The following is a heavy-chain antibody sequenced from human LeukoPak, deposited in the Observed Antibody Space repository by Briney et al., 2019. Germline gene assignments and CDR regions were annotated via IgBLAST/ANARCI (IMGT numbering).Heavy chain of an antibody. V-gene: IGHV3-21*01. CDR3: ARDSLEDYVWGSYRYWFDY. J-gene: IGHJ4*02. CDR2: ISSSSSYI. Sequence: GGSLRLSCAASGFTFSSYSMNWVRQAPGKGLEWVSSISSSSSYIYYADSVKGRFTISRDNAKNSLYLRMNSLRAEDTAVYYCARDSLEDYVWGSYRYWFDYWGQGTLVTVSS. CDR1: GFTFSSYS. D-gene: IGHD3-16*02.